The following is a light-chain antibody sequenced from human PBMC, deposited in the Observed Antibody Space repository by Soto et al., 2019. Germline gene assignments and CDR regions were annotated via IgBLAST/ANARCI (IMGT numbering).Light chain of an antibody. CDR2: WAS. Sequence: DIVMTQSPDSLAVSLGERATMNCKCSRSVLYKSNNKNHLAWYQQKPGQPPQLIIYWASTRESGVPERFSGSGSGTDFTLTISSLEAKDVAFYWCQQYFDVPFTFGGGTKVDIK. J-gene: IGKJ4*01. CDR1: RSVLYKSNNKNH. V-gene: IGKV4-1*01. CDR3: QQYFDVPFT.